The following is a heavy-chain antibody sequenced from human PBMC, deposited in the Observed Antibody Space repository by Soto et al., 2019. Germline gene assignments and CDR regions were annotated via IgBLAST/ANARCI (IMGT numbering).Heavy chain of an antibody. D-gene: IGHD3-22*01. CDR2: INPSGGST. Sequence: ASVKVSCKASGYTFTSYYMHWVRQAPGQGLEWMGIINPSGGSTSYAQKFQGRVTMTRGTSTSTVYMELSSLRSEDTAVYYCARVGYYYASSGHLDYWGQGTLVTVSS. J-gene: IGHJ4*02. V-gene: IGHV1-46*01. CDR3: ARVGYYYASSGHLDY. CDR1: GYTFTSYY.